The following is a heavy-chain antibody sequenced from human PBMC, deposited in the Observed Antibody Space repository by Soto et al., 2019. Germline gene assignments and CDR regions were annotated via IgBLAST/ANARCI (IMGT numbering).Heavy chain of an antibody. CDR2: IIPIFDSP. CDR1: GDAFSTYA. D-gene: IGHD2-21*02. CDR3: ARGADCRGYRRKKFTWLDP. V-gene: IGHV1-69*06. J-gene: IGHJ5*02. Sequence: SGKFSCKASGDAFSTYAFSWCRQAPGHGLEWMGGIIPIFDSPYYAQNFQGRVTIAADRSTSTVYMELSSLTPEDTAVYYCARGADCRGYRRKKFTWLDPWGQGTLV.